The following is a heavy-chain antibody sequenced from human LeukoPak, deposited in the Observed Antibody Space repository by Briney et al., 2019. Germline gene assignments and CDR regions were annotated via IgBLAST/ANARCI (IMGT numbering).Heavy chain of an antibody. CDR3: ARGGYSGYVKFSAVDY. V-gene: IGHV4-34*01. CDR2: INHSGST. CDR1: GGSFSGYY. J-gene: IGHJ4*02. D-gene: IGHD5-12*01. Sequence: KPSETLSLTCAVYGGSFSGYYWSWIRQPPGKGLEWIGEINHSGSTNYNPPLKSRVTISVDTSKNQFSLKLSSVTAADTAVYYCARGGYSGYVKFSAVDYWGQGTLVTVSS.